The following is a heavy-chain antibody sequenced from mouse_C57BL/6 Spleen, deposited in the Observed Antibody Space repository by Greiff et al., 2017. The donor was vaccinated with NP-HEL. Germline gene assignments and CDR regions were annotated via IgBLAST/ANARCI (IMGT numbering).Heavy chain of an antibody. Sequence: QVQLKESGPELVKPGASVKISCKASGYAFSSSWMNWVKQRPGKGLEWIGRIYPGDGDTNYNGKFKGKATLTADKSSSTAYMQLSSLTSEDSAVYFCARPGGWYFDVWGTGTTVTVSS. V-gene: IGHV1-82*01. CDR3: ARPGGWYFDV. CDR2: IYPGDGDT. J-gene: IGHJ1*03. CDR1: GYAFSSSW.